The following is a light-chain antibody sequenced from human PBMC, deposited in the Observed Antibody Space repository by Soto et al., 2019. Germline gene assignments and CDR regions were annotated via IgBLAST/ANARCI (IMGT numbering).Light chain of an antibody. V-gene: IGLV2-11*01. CDR2: DVS. CDR1: SSDVGGYNY. CDR3: CSYAGRYAWV. Sequence: QSVLTQPRSVSGSPGQSVTISCTGTSSDVGGYNYVSWYQQHPGKAPKLMIYDVSERSSGIPDRFSGSKSGNTASLTISGLQAEDEADYYCCSYAGRYAWVFGGGTKLTVL. J-gene: IGLJ3*02.